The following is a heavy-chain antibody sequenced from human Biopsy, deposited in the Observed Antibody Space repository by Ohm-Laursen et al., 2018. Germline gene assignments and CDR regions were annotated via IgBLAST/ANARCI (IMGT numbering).Heavy chain of an antibody. D-gene: IGHD2-21*02. V-gene: IGHV1-46*02. Sequence: ASVKVSCKASGYAFHTYYMHWVRQAPGQGLEWLGYINPSGRYTRNAQSFQGRVTMTRDTSTSTVYMELSGLTSDDTAVYYCARPRGTATAIADGLAYWGQGTLVTVSS. CDR1: GYAFHTYY. CDR2: INPSGRYT. CDR3: ARPRGTATAIADGLAY. J-gene: IGHJ4*02.